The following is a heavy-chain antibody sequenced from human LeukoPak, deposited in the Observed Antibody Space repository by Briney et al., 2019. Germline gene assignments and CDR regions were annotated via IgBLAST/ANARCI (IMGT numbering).Heavy chain of an antibody. CDR1: GFSFGGSA. D-gene: IGHD2-15*01. J-gene: IGHJ6*02. CDR2: IRSRANSYVT. Sequence: GTSLRLSCAASGFSFGGSAMHWVRQASGKGLEWLGRIRSRANSYVTVYAASVEGRVTISRDDSKNTAYLQMNSLKTEDTAVYYCSRHSDKYCSGAGCYVNNFYGLDVWGQGTTVTVSS. CDR3: SRHSDKYCSGAGCYVNNFYGLDV. V-gene: IGHV3-73*01.